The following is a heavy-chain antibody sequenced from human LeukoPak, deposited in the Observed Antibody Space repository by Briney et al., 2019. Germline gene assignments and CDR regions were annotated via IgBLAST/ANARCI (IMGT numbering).Heavy chain of an antibody. CDR1: GGSISSGSYY. Sequence: SETLSLTCTVSGGSISSGSYYWSWIRQPAGKGLEWIGRIYTSGSTNYNPSLKSRVTMSVDTSKNQFSLKLSSVTAADTAVYYCARVAARPLDYFDYWGQGTLVTVSS. V-gene: IGHV4-61*02. D-gene: IGHD6-6*01. J-gene: IGHJ4*02. CDR2: IYTSGST. CDR3: ARVAARPLDYFDY.